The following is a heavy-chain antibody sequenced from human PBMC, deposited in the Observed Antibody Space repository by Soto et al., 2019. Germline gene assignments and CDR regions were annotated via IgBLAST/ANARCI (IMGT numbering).Heavy chain of an antibody. CDR3: ARIRDLYSSSSVGMDV. D-gene: IGHD6-6*01. V-gene: IGHV2-70*11. CDR1: GFSLRTSGMC. J-gene: IGHJ6*02. Sequence: SGRTLVNPTQTLTLTWTFSGFSLRTSGMCVVWIRQPPEKALEWLARIDWDDDKYYNTSLKTRLTISKDTSKNQVVLILTNMSPVDTATYYCARIRDLYSSSSVGMDVWGQGTTVTVSS. CDR2: IDWDDDK.